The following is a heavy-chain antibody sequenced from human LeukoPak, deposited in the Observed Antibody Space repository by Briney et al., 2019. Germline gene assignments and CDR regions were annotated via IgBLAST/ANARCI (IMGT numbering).Heavy chain of an antibody. CDR1: GGSFSGYY. D-gene: IGHD2-21*02. V-gene: IGHV4-34*01. J-gene: IGHJ4*02. CDR3: ARLLAYCGGDRRGDY. CDR2: INHSGST. Sequence: SETLSLTCAVYGGSFSGYYWSWIRQPPGKGLEWIGEINHSGSTNYNPSLKSRVTISVDTSKNQFSLKLSSVTAADTAVYYCARLLAYCGGDRRGDYWGQGTLVTVSS.